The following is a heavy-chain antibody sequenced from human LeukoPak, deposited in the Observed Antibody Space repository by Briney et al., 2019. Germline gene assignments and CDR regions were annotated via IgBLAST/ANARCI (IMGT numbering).Heavy chain of an antibody. J-gene: IGHJ4*02. CDR2: ISGSSGGT. CDR1: GFTFSSIA. D-gene: IGHD1-26*01. V-gene: IGHV3-23*01. Sequence: PGGSLRLSCAASGFTFSSIAMSWVRQAPDKGLEWVSTISGSSGGTYYADSVKGRFTISRDDSKNTLYLQMNSLRADDTAVYYCAKDLGRYRNKFFDYWGQGNLVTVSS. CDR3: AKDLGRYRNKFFDY.